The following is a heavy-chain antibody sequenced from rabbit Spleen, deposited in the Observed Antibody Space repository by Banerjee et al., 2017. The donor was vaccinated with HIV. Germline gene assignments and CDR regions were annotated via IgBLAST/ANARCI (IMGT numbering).Heavy chain of an antibody. D-gene: IGHD4-1*01. CDR2: IYAGSSGST. V-gene: IGHV1S45*01. Sequence: QEQLVESGGDLVKPEGSLTLTCTASGFSFSSSYWICWVRQAPGKGLEWIACIYAGSSGSTYYASWAKGRFTISKTSSTTVTLQMTSLTAADTATYFCARDDHDSSFWGYYFNLWGPGTLVTVS. CDR1: GFSFSSSYW. CDR3: ARDDHDSSFWGYYFNL. J-gene: IGHJ4*01.